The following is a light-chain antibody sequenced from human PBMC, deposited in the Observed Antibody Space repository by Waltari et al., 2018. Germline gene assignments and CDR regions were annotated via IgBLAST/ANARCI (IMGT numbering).Light chain of an antibody. CDR1: QSVSSN. J-gene: IGKJ1*01. V-gene: IGKV3-15*01. CDR2: DAS. Sequence: EVVMTQSPATLSVSPGERATLSCRASQSVSSNLAWYQQKPGRAPRLLISDASTRATGIPARFSGSGSGTEFTLTISSLQSEDFAVYYCQQYNNWPPMTFGQGTKVEIK. CDR3: QQYNNWPPMT.